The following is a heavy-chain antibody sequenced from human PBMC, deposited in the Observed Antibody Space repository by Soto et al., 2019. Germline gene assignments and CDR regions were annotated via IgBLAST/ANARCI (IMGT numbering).Heavy chain of an antibody. CDR2: INSDGSST. CDR1: GFTFSSYW. V-gene: IGHV3-74*01. D-gene: IGHD2-15*01. J-gene: IGHJ4*02. CDR3: AREGGVVVVGGIDY. Sequence: GGSLRLSCAASGFTFSSYWMHWVRQAPGKGLVWVSRINSDGSSTSYADSVKGRFTISRDNAKNTLYLQMNSLRAEDTAVYYCAREGGVVVVGGIDYWGQGTLVTVSS.